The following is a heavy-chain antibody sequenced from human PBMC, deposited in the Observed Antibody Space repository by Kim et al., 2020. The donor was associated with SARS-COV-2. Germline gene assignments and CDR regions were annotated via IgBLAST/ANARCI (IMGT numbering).Heavy chain of an antibody. Sequence: NDYAVSVQSRITSNPDTSKNQFSLQLNSVTPEDTAVYYCARQFNGRFDSWGQGTLVTVSS. CDR2: N. CDR3: ARQFNGRFDS. V-gene: IGHV6-1*01. D-gene: IGHD2-15*01. J-gene: IGHJ4*02.